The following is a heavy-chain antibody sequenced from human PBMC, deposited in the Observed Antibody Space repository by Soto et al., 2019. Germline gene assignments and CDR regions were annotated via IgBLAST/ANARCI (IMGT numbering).Heavy chain of an antibody. Sequence: GGSLRLSCAASGFTFSSYEMNWVRQAPGKGLEWVSYISSSGSTIYYADSVKGRFTISRDNAKNSLYLQMNSLRAEDTAVYYCARDYIVGATPVYFDYWGQGTLVTV. CDR1: GFTFSSYE. D-gene: IGHD1-26*01. CDR3: ARDYIVGATPVYFDY. J-gene: IGHJ4*02. V-gene: IGHV3-48*03. CDR2: ISSSGSTI.